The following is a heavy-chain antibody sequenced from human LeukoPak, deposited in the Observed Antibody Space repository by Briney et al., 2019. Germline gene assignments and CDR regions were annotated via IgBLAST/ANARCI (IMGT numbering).Heavy chain of an antibody. CDR3: ARHWCTSTSCYSFFDY. CDR1: GGSISSSSYY. V-gene: IGHV4-39*01. CDR2: IDYSGST. Sequence: SETLSLTCTVSGGSISSSSYYWGWIRQSPGKGLEWIGSIDYSGSTYYNPYLKSRVTISVDTSKNQFSPKLSSVTAADTAVFFCARHWCTSTSCYSFFDYWGQGTLVTVSS. D-gene: IGHD2-2*01. J-gene: IGHJ4*02.